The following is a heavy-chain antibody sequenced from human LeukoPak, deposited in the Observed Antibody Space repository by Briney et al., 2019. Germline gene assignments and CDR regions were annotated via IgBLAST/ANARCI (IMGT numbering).Heavy chain of an antibody. CDR1: GGSISSYY. V-gene: IGHV4-59*01. J-gene: IGHJ3*02. CDR3: ARLPTGAYCGGDCYPAAFDI. D-gene: IGHD2-21*02. CDR2: IYYSGST. Sequence: SETLSLTCTVSGGSISSYYWSWIRQPPGKGLEWIGYIYYSGSTNYNPSLKSRVTISVDTSKNQFSLKLSSVTAADTAVYYRARLPTGAYCGGDCYPAAFDIWGQGTMVTVSS.